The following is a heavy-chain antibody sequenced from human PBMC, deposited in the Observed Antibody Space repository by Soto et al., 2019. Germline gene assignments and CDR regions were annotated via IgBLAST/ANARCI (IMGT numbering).Heavy chain of an antibody. CDR1: GFTFSTHG. D-gene: IGHD2-21*02. V-gene: IGHV3-30*18. CDR3: ANERLPSDLGDGMDV. J-gene: IGHJ6*02. CDR2: LSHDGNYK. Sequence: QVQLVESGGGVVQPGRSLRLSCAASGFTFSTHGMHWVRQAPGKGLEWVAVLSHDGNYKYYADSVKGRFTISRDNSKNRLYLEMQSLLAEATAVYYGANERLPSDLGDGMDVWGQGTTVTVSS.